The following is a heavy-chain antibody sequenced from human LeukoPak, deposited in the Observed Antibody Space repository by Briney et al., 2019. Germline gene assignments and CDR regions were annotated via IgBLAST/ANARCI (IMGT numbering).Heavy chain of an antibody. CDR2: ISSSGITR. V-gene: IGHV3-11*01. CDR3: ASSVYGGKWGLYYFDY. Sequence: GGSLRLSCAASGFTFSDYYMSWIRQAPGKGLEWVSYISSSGITRSYADSVKGRFTIPRDNSKNTLYLQMNSLRAEDTAVYYCASSVYGGKWGLYYFDYWGQGTLVTVSS. J-gene: IGHJ4*02. D-gene: IGHD4-23*01. CDR1: GFTFSDYY.